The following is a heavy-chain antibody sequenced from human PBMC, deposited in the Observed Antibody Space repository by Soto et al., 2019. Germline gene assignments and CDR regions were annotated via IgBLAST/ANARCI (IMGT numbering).Heavy chain of an antibody. J-gene: IGHJ4*02. CDR1: GGSISSYY. Sequence: PSETLSLTCTVSGGSISSYYWSWIRQPPGKGPEWIGEINHSGSTNYNPSLKSRVTISVDTSKNQFSLKLSSVTAADTAVYYCARGAPIYGDYDYWGQGTLVTVSS. CDR2: INHSGST. V-gene: IGHV4-34*01. CDR3: ARGAPIYGDYDY. D-gene: IGHD4-17*01.